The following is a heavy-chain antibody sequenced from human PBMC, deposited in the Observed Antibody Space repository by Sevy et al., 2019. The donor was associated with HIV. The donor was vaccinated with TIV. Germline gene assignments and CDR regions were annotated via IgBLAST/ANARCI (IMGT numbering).Heavy chain of an antibody. CDR3: ESEAIVIPHAYDI. D-gene: IGHD2-15*01. J-gene: IGHJ3*02. CDR2: LCNTGGNL. CDR1: GFTFSAYS. Sequence: GGSLRLSCAASGFTFSAYSMPWIRQAPGKGLEWVSYLCNTGGNLNYADSVKGRFTISRDNAKNSLYLQMNSLRAEDTAVYYCESEAIVIPHAYDIWGQGTMVTVSS. V-gene: IGHV3-11*01.